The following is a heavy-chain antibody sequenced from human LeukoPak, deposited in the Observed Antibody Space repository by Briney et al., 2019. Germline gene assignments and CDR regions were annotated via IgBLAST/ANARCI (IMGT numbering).Heavy chain of an antibody. Sequence: ASVKVSCKASGYTFTGYYMHWVRQAPGQGLEWMGWINPNSGGTNYAQKFQGRVTMTRDTSISTAYMELSRLRSDDTAVYYCASLEYSSSSDVTFDYWGQGTLVTVSS. J-gene: IGHJ4*02. D-gene: IGHD6-6*01. CDR3: ASLEYSSSSDVTFDY. CDR2: INPNSGGT. CDR1: GYTFTGYY. V-gene: IGHV1-2*02.